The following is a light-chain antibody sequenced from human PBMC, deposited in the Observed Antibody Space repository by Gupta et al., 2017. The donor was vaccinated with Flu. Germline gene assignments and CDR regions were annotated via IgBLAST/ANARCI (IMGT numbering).Light chain of an antibody. CDR2: DGS. CDR3: QQYGNSLPWT. V-gene: IGKV3-20*01. Sequence: TLSLSPGESATLSCRASQSFSSNYLVWYQQKPGQAPRLVIYDGSKRATGIPDRYSGSGSGTDFTLTISRLEPEDFAVYFCQQYGNSLPWTFGPGTKVE. J-gene: IGKJ1*01. CDR1: QSFSSNY.